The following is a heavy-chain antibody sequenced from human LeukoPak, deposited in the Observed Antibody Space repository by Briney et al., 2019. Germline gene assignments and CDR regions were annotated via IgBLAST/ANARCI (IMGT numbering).Heavy chain of an antibody. J-gene: IGHJ4*02. V-gene: IGHV5-51*01. CDR2: IYPGDSDT. D-gene: IGHD3-10*01. CDR3: ASQAYYGSGSYPFDY. Sequence: GESLQISCKGSGYSFTSYWIGWVRQLPGKGLEWMGIIYPGDSDTRYSPSFQGQVTISADKSISTAYLQWSSLKASDTAMYYCASQAYYGSGSYPFDYWGQGTLVTVSS. CDR1: GYSFTSYW.